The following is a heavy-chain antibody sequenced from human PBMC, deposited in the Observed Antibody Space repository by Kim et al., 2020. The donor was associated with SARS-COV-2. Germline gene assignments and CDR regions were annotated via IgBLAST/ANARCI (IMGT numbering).Heavy chain of an antibody. CDR3: ARDLGGSYYQDAFDI. D-gene: IGHD1-26*01. V-gene: IGHV1-46*01. J-gene: IGHJ3*02. CDR1: GYTFTSYY. CDR2: INPSGGST. Sequence: ASVKVSCKASGYTFTSYYMHWVRQAPGQGLEWMGIINPSGGSTSYAQKFQGRVTMTRDTSTSTVYMELSSLRSEDTAVYYCARDLGGSYYQDAFDIWGQGTMVTVSS.